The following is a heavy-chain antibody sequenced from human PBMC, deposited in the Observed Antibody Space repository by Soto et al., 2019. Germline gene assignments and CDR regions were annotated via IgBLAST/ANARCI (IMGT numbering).Heavy chain of an antibody. V-gene: IGHV1-18*01. J-gene: IGHJ6*02. D-gene: IGHD3-16*01. CDR1: GYTFTSYG. CDR3: AMVDVYVTPSPQDV. Sequence: ASVKVSCKTFGYTFTSYGIGWARQAPGQGLEWMGWINTYNGNTNYAQNLQGRVTLTTDTSTSTAYMELRSLRSNDTAIYYCAMVDVYVTPSPQDVWGQGTTVTVPS. CDR2: INTYNGNT.